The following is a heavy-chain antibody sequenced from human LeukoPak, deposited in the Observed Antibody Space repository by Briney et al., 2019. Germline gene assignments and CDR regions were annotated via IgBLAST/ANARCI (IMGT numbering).Heavy chain of an antibody. CDR2: INHSGST. CDR1: GGSFSGYY. CDR3: ARGPDYYDSSGYSGY. V-gene: IGHV4-34*01. J-gene: IGHJ4*02. Sequence: SETLSLTCAVYGGSFSGYYWSWIRQPPRKGLERIGEINHSGSTNYNPSLKSRVTISVDTSKNQLSLKLSSVTTADTAVYYCARGPDYYDSSGYSGYWGQGTLVTVSS. D-gene: IGHD3-22*01.